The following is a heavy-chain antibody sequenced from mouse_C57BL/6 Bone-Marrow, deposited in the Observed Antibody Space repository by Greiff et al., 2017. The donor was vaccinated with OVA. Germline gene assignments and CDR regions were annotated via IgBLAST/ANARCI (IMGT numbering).Heavy chain of an antibody. J-gene: IGHJ4*01. D-gene: IGHD3-2*02. Sequence: QVQLQQSGPGLVQPSQSLSITCTVSGFSLTSYGVHWVRQSPGKGLAWLGVIWSGGSTDSNAAFISRLSIRKADSMSQVFFKMNSLQAYDTAIYYCARRAQATPPYAMDYWGQGTSVTVSS. CDR1: GFSLTSYG. V-gene: IGHV2-2*01. CDR2: IWSGGST. CDR3: ARRAQATPPYAMDY.